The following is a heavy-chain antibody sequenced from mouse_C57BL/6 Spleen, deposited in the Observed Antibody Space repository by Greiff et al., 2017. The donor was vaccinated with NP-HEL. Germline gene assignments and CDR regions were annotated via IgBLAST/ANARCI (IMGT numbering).Heavy chain of an antibody. CDR2: ISSGGSYT. CDR3: ARWNSNYYDY. V-gene: IGHV5-6*01. Sequence: EVQRVESGGDLVKPGGSLKLSCAASGFTFSSYGMSWVRQTPDKRLEWVATISSGGSYTYYPDSVKGRFTISRDNAKNTLYLQMSSLKSEDTAMYYCARWNSNYYDYWDQGTTLTVSS. J-gene: IGHJ2*01. D-gene: IGHD2-5*01. CDR1: GFTFSSYG.